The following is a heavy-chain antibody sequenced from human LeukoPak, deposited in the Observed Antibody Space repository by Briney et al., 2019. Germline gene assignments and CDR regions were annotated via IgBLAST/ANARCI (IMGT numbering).Heavy chain of an antibody. CDR3: SRGTYPYSSDT. J-gene: IGHJ5*02. V-gene: IGHV3-74*01. Sequence: GGSLRLSCAASGFTFSDYYMHWVRQAPGKGLLWISHINGDGSRTGYADSVKGRLTISRDNAKNILYLQMNSLRAEDTAVYCCSRGTYPYSSDTWGQGALVTVSS. CDR2: INGDGSRT. CDR1: GFTFSDYY. D-gene: IGHD3-10*01.